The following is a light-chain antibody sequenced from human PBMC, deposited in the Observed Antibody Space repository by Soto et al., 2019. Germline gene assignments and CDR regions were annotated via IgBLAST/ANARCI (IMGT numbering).Light chain of an antibody. V-gene: IGLV2-14*01. Sequence: QSALTQPASVSGSPGQSITISCTGTSSDVGGYNYVSWYQQHPGKAPKLMIYDVSNLPSGVSNRFPGSKPGNTASLTISGLQAEDEADYYCSSYTSSSNVFGTGTKVTVL. CDR1: SSDVGGYNY. CDR2: DVS. J-gene: IGLJ1*01. CDR3: SSYTSSSNV.